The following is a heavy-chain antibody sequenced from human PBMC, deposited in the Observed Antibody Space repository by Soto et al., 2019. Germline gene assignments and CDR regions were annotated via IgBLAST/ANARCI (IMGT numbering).Heavy chain of an antibody. CDR3: ARLRDRSVTASIYTGMYA. D-gene: IGHD3-22*01. J-gene: IGHJ6*02. Sequence: SGTLSLTCRVSGVSLTSHYWTWIRQSPGKGLEWIGYIYYSGSTNYSPSLKSRLTMSIDTPSNQFSLNLSSVTAADTAIYYCARLRDRSVTASIYTGMYACGPGTMVTVS. CDR1: GVSLTSHY. CDR2: IYYSGST. V-gene: IGHV4-59*11.